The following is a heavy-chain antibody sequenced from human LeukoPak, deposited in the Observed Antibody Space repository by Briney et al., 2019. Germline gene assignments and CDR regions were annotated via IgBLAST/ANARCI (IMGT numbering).Heavy chain of an antibody. CDR2: IWYDGSNK. CDR1: GFTFSSYG. CDR3: AKDRSGNYDSSGRYFDY. Sequence: GGSLRLSCAASGFTFSSYGMHWVRQAPGKGLEWVAVIWYDGSNKYYADSVKGRFTISRDNSKNTLYLQMNSLRAEDTAVYHCAKDRSGNYDSSGRYFDYWGQGTLVTVSS. J-gene: IGHJ4*02. V-gene: IGHV3-33*06. D-gene: IGHD3-22*01.